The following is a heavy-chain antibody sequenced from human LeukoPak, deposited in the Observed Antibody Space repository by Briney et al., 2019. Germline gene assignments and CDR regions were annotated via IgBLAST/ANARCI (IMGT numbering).Heavy chain of an antibody. CDR3: AKAEPYVWGSYRPAYFDY. CDR2: ISGSGGSL. J-gene: IGHJ4*02. V-gene: IGHV3-23*01. D-gene: IGHD3-16*02. Sequence: GESLTISCASSGFTFSIYAISWVRQAPGKGLEWGSAISGSGGSLYYGDSVKRRFTNSRDNSKHTLYLQMNSLRAEDTAVYYCAKAEPYVWGSYRPAYFDYWGQGTLVTVSS. CDR1: GFTFSIYA.